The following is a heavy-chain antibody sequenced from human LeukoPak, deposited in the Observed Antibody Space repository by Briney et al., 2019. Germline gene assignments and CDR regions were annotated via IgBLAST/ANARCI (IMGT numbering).Heavy chain of an antibody. CDR1: GGTFSSYA. D-gene: IGHD3-22*01. V-gene: IGHV1-69*05. J-gene: IGHJ3*02. CDR3: ARDNPNYYDSSGYPLDAFDI. Sequence: SVKVSCKASGGTFSSYAISWVRQAPGQGLEGMGGIIPIFGTANYTQKFQGRVTITTDESTSTAYMELSSLRSEDTAVYYCARDNPNYYDSSGYPLDAFDIWGQGTMVTVSS. CDR2: IIPIFGTA.